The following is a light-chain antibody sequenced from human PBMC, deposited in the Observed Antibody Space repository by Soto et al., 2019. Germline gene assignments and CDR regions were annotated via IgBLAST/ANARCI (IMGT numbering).Light chain of an antibody. Sequence: DIQMTQSPSTLSASVGDRVTITCRASQSISNWLAWYQQRPGEAPKLLMYDASTLENWVPSRLSGSGSGTEFTLTISGLRPDDFATYYCQQYNTYSYTFGQGTKVEIK. V-gene: IGKV1-5*01. J-gene: IGKJ2*01. CDR1: QSISNW. CDR3: QQYNTYSYT. CDR2: DAS.